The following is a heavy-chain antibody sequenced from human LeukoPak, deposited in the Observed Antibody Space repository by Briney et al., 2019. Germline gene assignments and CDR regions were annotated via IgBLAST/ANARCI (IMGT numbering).Heavy chain of an antibody. D-gene: IGHD4-17*01. CDR3: ARQSLNYGDYGEFDY. CDR2: IYPGDSDT. CDR1: GYSFTSYW. Sequence: GESLKISCKGFGYSFTSYWIGWVRQMPGKGLEGMGIIYPGDSDTRYSTSFQGQVTISADKSISTAYLQWSSLKASDTAMYYCARQSLNYGDYGEFDYWGQGTLVTVSS. V-gene: IGHV5-51*01. J-gene: IGHJ4*02.